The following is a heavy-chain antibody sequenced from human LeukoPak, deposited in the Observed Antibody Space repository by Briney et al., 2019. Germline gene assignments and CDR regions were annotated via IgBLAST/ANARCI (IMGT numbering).Heavy chain of an antibody. D-gene: IGHD1-26*01. CDR2: IYSSGST. Sequence: SETLSLTCIVSGSSISNYYWSWIRQPAGKGLEWIGRIYSSGSTNYNPSLKSRVTMSLDTSKNQFSLKLSSVTAVDTAVYYCARAAHSGSLAPFDYWGQGTLVTVSS. CDR1: GSSISNYY. V-gene: IGHV4-4*07. CDR3: ARAAHSGSLAPFDY. J-gene: IGHJ4*02.